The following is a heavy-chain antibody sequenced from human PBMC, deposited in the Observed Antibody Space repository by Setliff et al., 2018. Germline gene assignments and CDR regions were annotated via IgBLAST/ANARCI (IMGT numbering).Heavy chain of an antibody. Sequence: PGGSLRLSCAASGFTFNNYGMHWVRQAPGKGLEWVAGIWFDGSKITYGNSVKGRFTISRDNSKSTLFLQMNSLRVEDTAVYYCTKARKRINWGIQNYYGMDVWGQGTTVTVSS. J-gene: IGHJ6*02. V-gene: IGHV3-33*06. CDR1: GFTFNNYG. CDR2: IWFDGSKI. CDR3: TKARKRINWGIQNYYGMDV. D-gene: IGHD3-16*01.